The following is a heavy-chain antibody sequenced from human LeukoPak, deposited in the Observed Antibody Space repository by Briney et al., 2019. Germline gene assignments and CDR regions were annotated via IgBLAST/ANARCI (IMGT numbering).Heavy chain of an antibody. CDR1: GFTFSSYA. CDR2: INSDGIST. J-gene: IGHJ4*02. D-gene: IGHD1-26*01. Sequence: PGGSLRLSCAASGFTFSSYAMHWVRQAPGKGLVWVSRINSDGISTSYADSVKGRFTISRDNAKNTLYLQMNSLRAEDTAVYYCARSQYSGSYFDYWGQGTLVTVSS. V-gene: IGHV3-74*01. CDR3: ARSQYSGSYFDY.